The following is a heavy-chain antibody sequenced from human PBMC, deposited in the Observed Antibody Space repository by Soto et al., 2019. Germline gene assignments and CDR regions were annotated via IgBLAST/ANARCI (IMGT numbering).Heavy chain of an antibody. CDR2: ISTYKGNT. CDR3: ATRSPAFDY. V-gene: IGHV1-18*01. CDR1: GYTFTSYG. J-gene: IGHJ4*02. Sequence: QVQLVQSGPEVKKPGASVKVSCKTSGYTFTSYGIAWVRQAPGQGLEWMGWISTYKGNTNYAQKFQGRVTMTTDTSTSTAYMELRSLRSDDTAVYYCATRSPAFDYWCQGTLVTVSS.